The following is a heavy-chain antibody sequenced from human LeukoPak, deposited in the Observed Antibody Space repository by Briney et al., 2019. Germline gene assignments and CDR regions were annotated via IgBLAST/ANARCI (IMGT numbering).Heavy chain of an antibody. Sequence: PSETLSLTCTVSGGSIRSCYWSWIRQPPGKGLEWIGYIYYSGSTNYNPSLKSRVTISVDTSRNQFSLKLSSVTAADTAVYYCARHSAHSSTNDAFDMWGQGTSVIVSS. V-gene: IGHV4-59*08. CDR2: IYYSGST. J-gene: IGHJ3*02. CDR1: GGSIRSCY. D-gene: IGHD6-13*01. CDR3: ARHSAHSSTNDAFDM.